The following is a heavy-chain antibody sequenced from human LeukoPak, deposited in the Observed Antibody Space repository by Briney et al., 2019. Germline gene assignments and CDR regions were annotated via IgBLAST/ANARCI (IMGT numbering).Heavy chain of an antibody. CDR2: ISGSGGST. D-gene: IGHD3-22*01. J-gene: IGHJ4*02. Sequence: QSGGSLRLSCAASGFTFSSYAMSWVRQAPGKGLEWVSAISGSGGSTYYADSVKGRFTISRDNSKNTLYLQMNSLRAEDTAVYYCAKLKAYDSSVIDYWGQGTLVTVSS. CDR1: GFTFSSYA. CDR3: AKLKAYDSSVIDY. V-gene: IGHV3-23*01.